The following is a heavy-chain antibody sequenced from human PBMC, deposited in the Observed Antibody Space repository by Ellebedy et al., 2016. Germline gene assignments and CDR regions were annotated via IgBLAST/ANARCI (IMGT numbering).Heavy chain of an antibody. CDR2: IYPGDSDT. V-gene: IGHV5-51*01. CDR1: GYSFTSYW. J-gene: IGHJ3*02. Sequence: GGSLRLXXKGSGYSFTSYWIGWVRQMPGKGLEWMGIIYPGDSDTRYSPSFQGQVTISTDKSISTAYLQWSSLKASDTAMYYCARFSDRQLARRAFDIWGQGTMVTVSS. D-gene: IGHD6-6*01. CDR3: ARFSDRQLARRAFDI.